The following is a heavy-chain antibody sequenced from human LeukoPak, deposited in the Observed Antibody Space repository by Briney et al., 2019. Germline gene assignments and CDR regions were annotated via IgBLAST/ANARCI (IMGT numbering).Heavy chain of an antibody. CDR2: VNPSTGSS. J-gene: IGHJ4*02. D-gene: IGHD6-19*01. Sequence: ASVKVSCKAFGYTFTSYNIHWVRQAPGQGLEWMGIVNPSTGSSSYAQKFQGRVSMTRDTSTSTVDMELSSLRSEDTAVFYCARDVAGSWGYFDYWGQGTLVTVSP. V-gene: IGHV1-46*01. CDR1: GYTFTSYN. CDR3: ARDVAGSWGYFDY.